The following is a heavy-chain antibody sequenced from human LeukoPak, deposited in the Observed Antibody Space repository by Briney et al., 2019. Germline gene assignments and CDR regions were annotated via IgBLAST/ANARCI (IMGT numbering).Heavy chain of an antibody. D-gene: IGHD3-10*01. Sequence: MPSETLSLTCTVSGGSISSYYWSWIRQPPGKGLEWIGEINHSGSTNYNPSLKSRVTISVDTSKNQFSLKLSSVTAADTAVYYCARHPRKGLITMVRGVSTHRWNNWFDPWGQGTLVTVSS. CDR2: INHSGST. V-gene: IGHV4-34*01. J-gene: IGHJ5*02. CDR3: ARHPRKGLITMVRGVSTHRWNNWFDP. CDR1: GGSISSYY.